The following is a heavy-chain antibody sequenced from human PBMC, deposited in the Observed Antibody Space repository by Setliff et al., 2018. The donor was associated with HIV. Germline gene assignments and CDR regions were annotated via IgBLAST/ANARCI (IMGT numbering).Heavy chain of an antibody. D-gene: IGHD1-1*01. J-gene: IGHJ4*02. CDR1: GHSLSTSGVG. CDR2: IYWNNNK. V-gene: IGHV2-5*01. Sequence: SGPTLVNPTQTLTLTCTFYGHSLSTSGVGVGWIRQSPGKALEWLAFIYWNNNKHYSTSLKSRLTVTKDTSKNRVVFTMTNMDPVDTATYYCAYSGRQLRGPYFDFWGQGTPVTVSS. CDR3: AYSGRQLRGPYFDF.